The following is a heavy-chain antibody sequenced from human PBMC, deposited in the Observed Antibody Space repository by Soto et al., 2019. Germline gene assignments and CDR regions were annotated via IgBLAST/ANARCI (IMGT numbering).Heavy chain of an antibody. Sequence: QLQLQESGPGLVKPSETLSLTCSVSGGSISSSSYFWGWIRQPPGKGLEWIGSIYYSGSTYYNPSLKCRVTAAVDTSKNQFSRKLSSVTAADTAVYYCARHPSAFRFDPWGQGTLGTVSS. CDR2: IYYSGST. V-gene: IGHV4-39*01. CDR1: GGSISSSSYF. D-gene: IGHD6-19*01. CDR3: ARHPSAFRFDP. J-gene: IGHJ5*02.